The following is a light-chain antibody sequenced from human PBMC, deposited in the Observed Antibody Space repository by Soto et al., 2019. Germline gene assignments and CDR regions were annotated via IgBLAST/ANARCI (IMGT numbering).Light chain of an antibody. CDR2: AAS. J-gene: IGKJ1*01. CDR3: LQDYGDSWT. CDR1: RDVGSD. V-gene: IGKV1-6*01. Sequence: QMTQSPSSLSASVGEKIIITCRASRDVGSDVSWYQQKPGQAPKLLIYAASNLYTGVPSRFSGSRSGTEFTLTISSLQLEDFASYYCLQDYGDSWTFGQGTKVDIK.